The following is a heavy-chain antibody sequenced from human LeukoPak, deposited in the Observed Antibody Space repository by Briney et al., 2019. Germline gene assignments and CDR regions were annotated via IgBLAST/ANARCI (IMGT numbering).Heavy chain of an antibody. D-gene: IGHD4-17*01. CDR1: GFTFSGYW. CDR2: INGDGSGT. V-gene: IGHV3-74*01. CDR3: ARASTTVPNLLDH. J-gene: IGHJ4*02. Sequence: GGSLRLSCAASGFTFSGYWMQWVRQAPGKGLVWVSRINGDGSGTSYADSVKGRFTISRDNAENTLYLQMNSLRADDTAVYYCARASTTVPNLLDHWGRGTLVTVSS.